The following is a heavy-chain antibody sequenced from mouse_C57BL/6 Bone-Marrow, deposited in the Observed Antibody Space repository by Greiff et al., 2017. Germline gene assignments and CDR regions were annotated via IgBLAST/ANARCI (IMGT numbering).Heavy chain of an antibody. Sequence: VQRVESGAELARPGASVKLSCKASGYTFTSYGISWVKQRTGQGLEWIGEIYPRSGNTYYNEKFKGKATLTADKSSSTAYMELRSLTSEDSAVXFCARSPNYYGSSYDFDYWGQGTTLTVSS. CDR3: ARSPNYYGSSYDFDY. V-gene: IGHV1-81*01. D-gene: IGHD1-1*01. J-gene: IGHJ2*01. CDR2: IYPRSGNT. CDR1: GYTFTSYG.